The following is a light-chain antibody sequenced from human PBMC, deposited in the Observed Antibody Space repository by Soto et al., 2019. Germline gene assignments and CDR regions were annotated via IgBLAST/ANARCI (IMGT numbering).Light chain of an antibody. CDR1: QTIRNNY. CDR3: QQFSSSPLT. CDR2: DAS. J-gene: IGKJ4*01. Sequence: EFVLTQSPGTLSLSPGERATLSCGASQTIRNNYLAWYQQKPGQAPRLLIYDASSRATGIPDRFRGGGSGTDFTLTISRLQTEDFAVYYCQQFSSSPLTFGGGTKVDIK. V-gene: IGKV3-20*01.